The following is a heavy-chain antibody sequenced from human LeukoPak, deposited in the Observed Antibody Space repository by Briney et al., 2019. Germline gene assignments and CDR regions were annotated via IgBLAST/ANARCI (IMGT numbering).Heavy chain of an antibody. J-gene: IGHJ4*02. CDR3: ARGSGWYTSAQFFDY. CDR2: INSDGSST. Sequence: GGSLRLSCAASGFTFSSYWMHWVRQAPGKGLVWVSRINSDGSSTSYADSVKGRFTISRDNAKNSLYLQMNSLRAEDTAVYYCARGSGWYTSAQFFDYWGQGTLVTVSS. D-gene: IGHD6-19*01. V-gene: IGHV3-74*01. CDR1: GFTFSSYW.